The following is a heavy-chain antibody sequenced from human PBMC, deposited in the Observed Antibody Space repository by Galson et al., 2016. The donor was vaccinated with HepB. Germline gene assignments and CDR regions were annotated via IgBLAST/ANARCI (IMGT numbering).Heavy chain of an antibody. D-gene: IGHD5-12*01. CDR2: ISSSGSTK. J-gene: IGHJ3*02. CDR3: ARPRSRVATIGAFDI. Sequence: KGLEWVSYISSSGSTKYYADSVKGRFTISRDNAKKSLYLQMNSLRAEDTAVYYCARPRSRVATIGAFDIWGQGTMVTVSS. V-gene: IGHV3-11*01.